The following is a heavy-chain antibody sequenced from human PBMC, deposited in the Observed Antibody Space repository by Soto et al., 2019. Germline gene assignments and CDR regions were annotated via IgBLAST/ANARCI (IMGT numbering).Heavy chain of an antibody. CDR2: INPNGGST. Sequence: QVQLVQSGAEVKEPGASVKISCKPSGYSFTSFYMHWVRQAPGQGLEWMGTINPNGGSTTNAQKFQGRVTMTRDTSTSTRYMDLSGLRSEDTDVYYCARALPHFDYWGQGTLVTVTS. V-gene: IGHV1-46*01. CDR1: GYSFTSFY. CDR3: ARALPHFDY. J-gene: IGHJ4*02.